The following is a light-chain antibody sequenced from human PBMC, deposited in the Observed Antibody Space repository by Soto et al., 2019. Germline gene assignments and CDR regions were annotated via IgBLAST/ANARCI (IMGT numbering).Light chain of an antibody. CDR1: QSVSSN. CDR2: GPS. CDR3: QQFNSWPGT. J-gene: IGKJ1*01. Sequence: EIVMTQSPATLSVSPGERATLSCRASQSVSSNLAWYQQKAGQAPRLLIYGPSTRATGIPARFSGSGSGTEFTLNISSLQSEDSAVYFCQQFNSWPGTFGQGTKVEVK. V-gene: IGKV3-15*01.